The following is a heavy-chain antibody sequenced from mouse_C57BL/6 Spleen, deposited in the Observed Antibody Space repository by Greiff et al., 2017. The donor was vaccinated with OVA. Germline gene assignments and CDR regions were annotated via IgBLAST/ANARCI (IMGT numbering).Heavy chain of an antibody. V-gene: IGHV1-55*01. CDR2: IYPGSGST. Sequence: VQLQQPGAELVKPGASVKMSCKASGYTFTSYWITWVKQRPGQGLEWIGDIYPGSGSTNYNEKFKSKATLTVDTSSSTAYMQLSSLTSEDSAVYYCARSRDGYYGTGFAFWGQGTLVTVSA. J-gene: IGHJ3*01. CDR3: ARSRDGYYGTGFAF. CDR1: GYTFTSYW. D-gene: IGHD2-3*01.